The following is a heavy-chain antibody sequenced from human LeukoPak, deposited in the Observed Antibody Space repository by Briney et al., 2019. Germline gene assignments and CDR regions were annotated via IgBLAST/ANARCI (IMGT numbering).Heavy chain of an antibody. D-gene: IGHD3-10*01. V-gene: IGHV3-9*01. CDR2: ISWNSGSI. CDR3: AKDRGFGEFILYGMGV. J-gene: IGHJ6*02. CDR1: GFTFDDYA. Sequence: GGSLRLSCAASGFTFDDYAMHWVRQAPGKGLEWVSGISWNSGSIGYADSVKGRFTISRDNAKNPLSLQMNNLRAEDTALYYCAKDRGFGEFILYGMGVWGQGDTVTVS.